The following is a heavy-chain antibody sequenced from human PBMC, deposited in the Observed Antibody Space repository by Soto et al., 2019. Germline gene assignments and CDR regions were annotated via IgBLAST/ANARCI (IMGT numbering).Heavy chain of an antibody. D-gene: IGHD6-19*01. CDR2: INWTGGTT. J-gene: IGHJ5*02. V-gene: IGHV3-20*04. Sequence: EVQLVEAGGRVVRPGGSLRLSCAASGFNFDHYGMGWVRQAPGKGLVWVSGINWTGGTTGYLDPVKGRFTISRDNAKNSLYLQMNNLRAEDTALYYCARGGAVPGDWIDNWFDPWGQGTLVTVSS. CDR3: ARGGAVPGDWIDNWFDP. CDR1: GFNFDHYG.